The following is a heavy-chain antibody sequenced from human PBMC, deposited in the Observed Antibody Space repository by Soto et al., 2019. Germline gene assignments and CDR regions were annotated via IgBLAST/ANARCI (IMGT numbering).Heavy chain of an antibody. D-gene: IGHD3-3*01. CDR1: GLTLSSYG. CDR3: AKDFNFWRGGYYYGMDV. J-gene: IGHJ6*02. V-gene: IGHV3-23*01. CDR2: ISGSGDST. Sequence: PGGSLRLSCAASGLTLSSYGMSWVRQAPGKGLEWVSTISGSGDSTYYADSVKGRFTISRDNGESTLYLQMNSLRAEDTAVYYCAKDFNFWRGGYYYGMDVWGQGTTVTVSS.